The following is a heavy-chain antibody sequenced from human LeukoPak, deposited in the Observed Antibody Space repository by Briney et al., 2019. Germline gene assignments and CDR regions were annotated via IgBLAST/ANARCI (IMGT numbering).Heavy chain of an antibody. Sequence: SETLSLTCTVSGASFNSDDQYWNWIRQSPGKGLEWIGSIHPSGMLYNNPSLESRVTMSRDTSKNQFSLNLNSVTAADTAVYFYSRGLDSRKLGYWGQGISVTVSS. V-gene: IGHV4-31*03. D-gene: IGHD3-22*01. CDR3: SRGLDSRKLGY. CDR2: IHPSGML. CDR1: GASFNSDDQY. J-gene: IGHJ4*02.